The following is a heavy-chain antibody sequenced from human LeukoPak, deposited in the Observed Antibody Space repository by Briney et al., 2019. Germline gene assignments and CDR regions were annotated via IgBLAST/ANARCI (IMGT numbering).Heavy chain of an antibody. CDR3: ARGRIPIVVVPAADGGNFDY. Sequence: PSETLSLTCAVYGGSFSGYYWSWIRQPPGKGLEWIGEINHSGSTNYNPSLKSRVTISVDTSKNQFSLKLSSVTAADTAVYYCARGRIPIVVVPAADGGNFDYWGQGTLVTVSP. D-gene: IGHD2-2*01. CDR1: GGSFSGYY. J-gene: IGHJ4*02. V-gene: IGHV4-34*01. CDR2: INHSGST.